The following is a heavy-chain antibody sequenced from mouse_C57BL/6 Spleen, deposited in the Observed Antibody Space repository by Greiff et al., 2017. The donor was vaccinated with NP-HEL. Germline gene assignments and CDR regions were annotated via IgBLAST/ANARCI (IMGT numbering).Heavy chain of an antibody. V-gene: IGHV1-55*01. Sequence: QVQLKESGAELVKPGASVKMSCKASGYTFTSYWITWVKQRPGQGLEWIGDIYPGSGSTNYNEKFKSKATLTVDTSSSTAYMQLSSLTSEDSAVYYCSRAGDCDPAWFAYWGQGTLVTVSA. CDR3: SRAGDCDPAWFAY. D-gene: IGHD2-13*01. CDR2: IYPGSGST. J-gene: IGHJ3*01. CDR1: GYTFTSYW.